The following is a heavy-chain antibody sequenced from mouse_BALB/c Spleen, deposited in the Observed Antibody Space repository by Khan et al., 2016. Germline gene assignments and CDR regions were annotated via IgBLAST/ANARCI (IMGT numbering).Heavy chain of an antibody. CDR1: GYSITSGYS. Sequence: EVKLLESGPDLVKPSQSLSLTCTVTGYSITSGYSWPWIRQFPGNKLEWMGYIHYSGSTNYNPSLKSRISITRDTSKNQFFLQLNSVTTEDTATDYCARDPPFDYWGQGTTLTVSS. CDR3: ARDPPFDY. V-gene: IGHV3-1*02. J-gene: IGHJ2*01. CDR2: IHYSGST.